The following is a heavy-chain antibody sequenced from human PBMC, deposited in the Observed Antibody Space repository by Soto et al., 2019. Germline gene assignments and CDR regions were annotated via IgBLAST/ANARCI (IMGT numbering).Heavy chain of an antibody. Sequence: QIQLQESGPGLVKPSETLSLTCTVSNGSISTTSYNWGWIRQSPGKGLEWIGTIYYTGSTSYNPSLKSRVTIAVATSMTQFSLMLASVTAAATAVYYWASHGSFWGQGTLVIVSS. J-gene: IGHJ4*02. V-gene: IGHV4-39*01. CDR3: ASHGSF. CDR2: IYYTGST. D-gene: IGHD3-16*02. CDR1: NGSISTTSYN.